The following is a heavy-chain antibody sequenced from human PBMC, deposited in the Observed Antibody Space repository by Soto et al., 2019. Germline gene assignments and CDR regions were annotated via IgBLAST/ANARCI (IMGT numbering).Heavy chain of an antibody. CDR3: ARHPPYSPFDI. Sequence: QVQLQELGPGLVKPSETLSLTCTVSGGSINSYYWSWIRQSPGKGLEWIGHIYSTGSTNYSPSLKSRLTISVDASKNHFSLKVTSVTAADTAVYYCARHPPYSPFDIWGQGTMVTVSS. CDR2: IYSTGST. CDR1: GGSINSYY. D-gene: IGHD2-21*01. V-gene: IGHV4-59*08. J-gene: IGHJ3*02.